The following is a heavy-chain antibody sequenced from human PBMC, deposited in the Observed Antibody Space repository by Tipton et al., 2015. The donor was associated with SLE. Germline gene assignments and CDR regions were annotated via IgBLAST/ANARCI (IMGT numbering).Heavy chain of an antibody. CDR1: GDSITSYY. CDR2: IYHRGST. CDR3: ARSAIFGVIMGGYFDY. J-gene: IGHJ4*02. Sequence: TLSLTCNVSGDSITSYYWSWLRQPPGKGLEWIGFIYHRGSTHYNPSLKGRVTLSLDTSKNQFSLKLSSVTAADTAVYYCARSAIFGVIMGGYFDYWGQGTLVTVSS. V-gene: IGHV4-59*12. D-gene: IGHD3-3*01.